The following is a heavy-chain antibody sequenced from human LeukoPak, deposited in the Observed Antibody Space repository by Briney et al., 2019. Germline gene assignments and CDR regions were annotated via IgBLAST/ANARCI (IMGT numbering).Heavy chain of an antibody. CDR1: GFTFSSYG. Sequence: GGSLRLSCAASGFTFSSYGMHWVRQAPGKGLEWVAFIRYEGSNKYYADSVKGRFTISRDNSKNTLYLQMNSLRAEDTAVYYCAKLWFGELFGGYWGQGTLVTVSS. CDR3: AKLWFGELFGGY. D-gene: IGHD3-10*01. V-gene: IGHV3-30*02. J-gene: IGHJ4*02. CDR2: IRYEGSNK.